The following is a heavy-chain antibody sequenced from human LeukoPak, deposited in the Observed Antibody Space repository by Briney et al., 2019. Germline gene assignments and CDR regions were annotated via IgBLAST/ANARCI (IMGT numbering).Heavy chain of an antibody. D-gene: IGHD6-19*01. CDR1: GGPISSSSYY. CDR3: ASQDYSSGWYYFDY. J-gene: IGHJ4*02. V-gene: IGHV4-39*01. Sequence: SETLSLTCTVSGGPISSSSYYWGRIRQPPGKGLEWIGSIYYSGSTYYNPSLKSRVTMSVDTSKNQFSLKLNSVTAADTAVYYCASQDYSSGWYYFDYWGQGTLVTVSS. CDR2: IYYSGST.